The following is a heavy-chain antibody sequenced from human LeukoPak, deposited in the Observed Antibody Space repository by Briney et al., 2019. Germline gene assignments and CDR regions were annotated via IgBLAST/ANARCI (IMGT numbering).Heavy chain of an antibody. CDR2: IYYSGST. Sequence: SETLPLTCTVSGGSINNYYWTWVRQPPGKGLEWIGFIYYSGSTDYNPSLKSRVTISVDTSKNQFSLKLSSVTAADTAVYYCARARGGYCSSTSCLFDPWGQGTLVTVSS. D-gene: IGHD2-2*01. J-gene: IGHJ5*02. CDR3: ARARGGYCSSTSCLFDP. V-gene: IGHV4-59*01. CDR1: GGSINNYY.